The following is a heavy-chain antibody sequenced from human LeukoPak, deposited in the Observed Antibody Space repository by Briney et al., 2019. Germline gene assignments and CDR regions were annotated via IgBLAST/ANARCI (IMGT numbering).Heavy chain of an antibody. CDR3: AGYDSSGTGIFY. J-gene: IGHJ4*02. D-gene: IGHD3-22*01. CDR2: MNPNSGNT. V-gene: IGHV1-8*01. CDR1: GYTFTSYD. Sequence: ASVKVSCKASGYTFTSYDINWVRQATGQGLEWMGWMNPNSGNTGYAQKFQGRVTMTRNTSISTAYMELSSLRSEDTAVYYCAGYDSSGTGIFYWGQGTLVTVSS.